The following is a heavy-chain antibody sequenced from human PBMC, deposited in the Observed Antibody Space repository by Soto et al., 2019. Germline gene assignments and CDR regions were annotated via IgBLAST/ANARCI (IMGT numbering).Heavy chain of an antibody. V-gene: IGHV3-23*01. CDR1: GFTFSSYA. J-gene: IGHJ4*02. Sequence: EVQLLESGGGLVQPGGSLRLSCAASGFTFSSYAMSWVRQAPGKGLEWVSAISGSGGSTYYADSVKGRFTISRDNSKNKLYLQMNSLRAEDTAVYYCAKDQLWFGELTNFDYWGQGTLVTVSS. D-gene: IGHD3-10*01. CDR2: ISGSGGST. CDR3: AKDQLWFGELTNFDY.